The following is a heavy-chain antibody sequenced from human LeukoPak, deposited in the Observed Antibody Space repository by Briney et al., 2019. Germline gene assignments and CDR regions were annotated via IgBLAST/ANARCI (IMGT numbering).Heavy chain of an antibody. V-gene: IGHV3-30*18. CDR2: ISYDGSNK. J-gene: IGHJ6*02. Sequence: GGSLRLSCAASGFTFSSYGMHWVRQAPGKGLEWVAVISYDGSNKYYADSVKGRFTISRDNSKNTLYLQMNSLRAEDTAVFYCAKGAAGLYYYYYYGMDVWGQGTTVTVSS. CDR3: AKGAAGLYYYYYYGMDV. CDR1: GFTFSSYG. D-gene: IGHD6-13*01.